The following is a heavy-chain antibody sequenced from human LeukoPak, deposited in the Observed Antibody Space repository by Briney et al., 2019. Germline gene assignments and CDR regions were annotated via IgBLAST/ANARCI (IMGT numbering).Heavy chain of an antibody. D-gene: IGHD4-23*01. Sequence: PGGSVRLSCATAGFTFSSYAMSWVRQAPGKGLEWVSGLSNSGGSTYYADSVKGRSTISRDNSKNTLYLQMNSLRAEDTAVYYCAKDGIAGADNSHFDNWGQGTLVTVSS. CDR3: AKDGIAGADNSHFDN. CDR2: LSNSGGST. CDR1: GFTFSSYA. J-gene: IGHJ4*02. V-gene: IGHV3-23*01.